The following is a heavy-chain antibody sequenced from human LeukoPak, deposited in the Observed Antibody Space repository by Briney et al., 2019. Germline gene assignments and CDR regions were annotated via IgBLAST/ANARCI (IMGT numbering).Heavy chain of an antibody. J-gene: IGHJ5*02. CDR2: IIPIFGTA. D-gene: IGHD2-2*01. CDR3: ARDLPGYCSSTSCRPFDP. V-gene: IGHV1-69*13. CDR1: GGTFSSYA. Sequence: GASVKVSCKASGGTFSSYAISWVRQAPGQGLEWMGGIIPIFGTANYAQKFQGRVTITADESTSTAYMELSSLRSEDTAVYYCARDLPGYCSSTSCRPFDPWGQGTLVTASS.